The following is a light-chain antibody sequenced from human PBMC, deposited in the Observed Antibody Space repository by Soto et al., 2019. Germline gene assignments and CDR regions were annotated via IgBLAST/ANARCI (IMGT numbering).Light chain of an antibody. CDR1: QGISKY. J-gene: IGKJ1*01. CDR2: AAS. Sequence: DIQMTQSPSSLSASVGDRVTITCRASQGISKYLAWYQQKPGKVPKLLIYAASTLQSGVPSRFSGSGSGTDFTLTISSLQPEDVATYYCQKYNSARETFGQGTKVEIK. V-gene: IGKV1-27*01. CDR3: QKYNSARET.